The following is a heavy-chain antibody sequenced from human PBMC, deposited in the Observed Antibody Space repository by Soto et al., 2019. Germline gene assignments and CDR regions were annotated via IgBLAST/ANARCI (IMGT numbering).Heavy chain of an antibody. CDR3: ARVEVPFGESLH. V-gene: IGHV1-18*01. Sequence: QIQLAQSGGEVKRPGASVKVSCTTSGYTFSSYTVAWVRQAPGQWLEWLGWISPDDGNTEYEQKFQGRVSMTADTVTNNADMEWRSLKYADTAVYDCARVEVPFGESLHWGEGTPGAVAA. D-gene: IGHD3-10*01. J-gene: IGHJ4*02. CDR2: ISPDDGNT. CDR1: GYTFSSYT.